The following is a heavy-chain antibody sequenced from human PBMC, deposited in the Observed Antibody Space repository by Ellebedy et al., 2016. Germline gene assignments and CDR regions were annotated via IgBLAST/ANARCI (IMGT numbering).Heavy chain of an antibody. CDR2: HYASDGKT. V-gene: IGHV3-23*01. CDR1: GFTFSNFV. D-gene: IGHD5-24*01. Sequence: GGSLRLSXAASGFTFSNFVMSWVRQSPGKGLEWVSTHYASDGKTYYADSVKGRFTISRDTSKNTLHLQMNSLRAEDTAVYYCARWRWLQSEFDHWGQGTPVTVSS. J-gene: IGHJ4*02. CDR3: ARWRWLQSEFDH.